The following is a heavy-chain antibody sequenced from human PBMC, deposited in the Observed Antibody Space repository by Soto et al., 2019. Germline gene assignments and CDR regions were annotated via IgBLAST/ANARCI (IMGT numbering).Heavy chain of an antibody. Sequence: SQTLSLTCAISGDSVSSNSAAWNWIRQSPSRGLEWLGRTYYRSKWYNDYAVSVKSRITINPDTSKNQFSLQLDSVTPEDTAVYYCARDTNVDTAMAHDAFDIWGQGTMVTVSS. CDR2: TYYRSKWYN. J-gene: IGHJ3*02. CDR3: ARDTNVDTAMAHDAFDI. CDR1: GDSVSSNSAA. D-gene: IGHD5-18*01. V-gene: IGHV6-1*01.